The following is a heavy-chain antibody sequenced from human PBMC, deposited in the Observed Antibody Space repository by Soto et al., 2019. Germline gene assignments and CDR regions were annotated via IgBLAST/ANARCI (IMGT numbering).Heavy chain of an antibody. D-gene: IGHD2-15*01. CDR3: ASKFSRYCSGGSCGGYAFDI. V-gene: IGHV1-46*01. Sequence: GASVKVSCKASGIRLINHYVHGVRQAPGQGPEWMGVINPAGSVTGYAQKFQGRVTMTRNTSISTAYMELSSLRSEDTAVYYCASKFSRYCSGGSCGGYAFDIWGQGTMVT. J-gene: IGHJ3*02. CDR2: INPAGSVT. CDR1: GIRLINHY.